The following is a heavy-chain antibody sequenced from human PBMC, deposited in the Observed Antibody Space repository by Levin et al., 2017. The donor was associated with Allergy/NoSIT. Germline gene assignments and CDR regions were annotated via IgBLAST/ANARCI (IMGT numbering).Heavy chain of an antibody. D-gene: IGHD6-13*01. V-gene: IGHV3-30*18. Sequence: SCAASGFTFSSYGMHWVRQAPGKGLEWVAVISYDGSNKYYGDSVKGRFTISRDNSKNTLYLQMNSLRAEDTAVYYCAKDRHSSSWYSSVWDYWGQGTLVTVSS. CDR3: AKDRHSSSWYSSVWDY. J-gene: IGHJ4*02. CDR2: ISYDGSNK. CDR1: GFTFSSYG.